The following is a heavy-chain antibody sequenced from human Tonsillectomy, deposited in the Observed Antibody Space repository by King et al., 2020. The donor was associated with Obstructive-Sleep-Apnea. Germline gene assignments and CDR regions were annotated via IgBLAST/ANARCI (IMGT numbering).Heavy chain of an antibody. CDR1: GGSISPYY. Sequence: QLQESGPGLVKPSETLSLTCTVSGGSISPYYWSWIRQPPGKGLEWIGYVYHSGSTKYNVSLKSRLIISVDTSKNQVSLTLTSVTAADTAVYYCAGHGGMVSVGDDYYYYGLDVWGQGTTVTVSS. CDR2: VYHSGST. J-gene: IGHJ6*02. CDR3: AGHGGMVSVGDDYYYYGLDV. V-gene: IGHV4-59*08. D-gene: IGHD5-18*01.